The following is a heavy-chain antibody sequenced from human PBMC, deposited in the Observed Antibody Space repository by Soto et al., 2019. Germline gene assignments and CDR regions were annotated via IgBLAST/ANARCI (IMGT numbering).Heavy chain of an antibody. CDR1: GFTFSSYW. V-gene: IGHV3-7*05. CDR2: IKQDGSEK. CDR3: ARLATTDTAMVIGIYYYGMDV. Sequence: GGSLRLSCAASGFTFSSYWMSWVRQAPGKGLEWVANIKQDGSEKYYVDSVKGRFTISRDNAKNSLYLQMNSLRAEDTAVYYCARLATTDTAMVIGIYYYGMDVWGQGTTVTVSS. D-gene: IGHD5-18*01. J-gene: IGHJ6*02.